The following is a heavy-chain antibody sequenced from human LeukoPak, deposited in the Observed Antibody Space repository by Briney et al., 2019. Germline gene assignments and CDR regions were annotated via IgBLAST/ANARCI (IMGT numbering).Heavy chain of an antibody. CDR3: ARDASSYYYDSRNYYFDY. D-gene: IGHD3-22*01. CDR1: GGSISSYY. J-gene: IGHJ4*02. Sequence: SETLSLTCTVSGGSISSYYWSWIRQPPGKGLEWIGYIYYSGSTNYNPSLKSRVTISVDTSKNQFSLKLSSVTAADTAVYYCARDASSYYYDSRNYYFDYWGQGTLVTVSS. CDR2: IYYSGST. V-gene: IGHV4-59*01.